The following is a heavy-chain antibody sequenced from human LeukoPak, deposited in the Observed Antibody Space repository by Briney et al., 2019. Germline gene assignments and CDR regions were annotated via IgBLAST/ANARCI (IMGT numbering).Heavy chain of an antibody. CDR3: ARVLADSYYYYYMDV. V-gene: IGHV1-69*05. CDR2: IIPIFGTA. D-gene: IGHD3-22*01. Sequence: SVKVSCKASGGTFSSYAISWVRQAPGQGLEWMGGIIPIFGTANYAQKFQGRVTITTDESTSTAYMELISLRSEDTAVYYCARVLADSYYYYYMDVWGKGTTVTVSS. CDR1: GGTFSSYA. J-gene: IGHJ6*03.